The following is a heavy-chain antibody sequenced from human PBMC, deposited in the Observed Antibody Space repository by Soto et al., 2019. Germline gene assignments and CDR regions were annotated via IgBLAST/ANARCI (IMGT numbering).Heavy chain of an antibody. D-gene: IGHD3-10*01. CDR2: INPNNGDT. CDR1: GYFFTSHY. V-gene: IGHV1-2*06. CDR3: AREITYGGGSFSLGL. Sequence: VSCKTSGYFFTSHYIHWVRLAPGRGLEWVGRINPNNGDTNSPQKFQGRVTLTSDTSISTAYMEMRGLTSDDTALYYCAREITYGGGSFSLGLWGQGTLVTVSS. J-gene: IGHJ4*02.